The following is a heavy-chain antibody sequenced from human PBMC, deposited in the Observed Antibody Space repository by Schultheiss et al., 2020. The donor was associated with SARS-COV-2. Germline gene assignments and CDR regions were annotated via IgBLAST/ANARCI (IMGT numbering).Heavy chain of an antibody. D-gene: IGHD3-22*01. J-gene: IGHJ4*02. V-gene: IGHV4-4*07. CDR3: SVEDKYYYDSSGYY. CDR1: GGSISSYY. CDR2: IYTSGST. Sequence: SETLSLTCTVSGGSISSYYWSWIRQPAGKGLEWIGRIYTSGSTNYNPSLKSRVTMSVDTSKNQFSLKLSSVTAADTAVYYCSVEDKYYYDSSGYYWGQGTLVTVSS.